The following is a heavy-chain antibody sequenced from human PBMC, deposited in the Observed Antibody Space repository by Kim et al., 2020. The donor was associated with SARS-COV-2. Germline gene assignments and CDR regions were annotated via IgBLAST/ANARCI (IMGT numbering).Heavy chain of an antibody. CDR1: GFTFSSYA. J-gene: IGHJ3*02. CDR2: ISYDGSNK. V-gene: IGHV3-30-3*01. D-gene: IGHD6-13*01. Sequence: GGSLRLSCAASGFTFSSYAMHWVRQAPGKGLEWVAVISYDGSNKYYADSVKGRFTISRDNSKNTLYLQMNSLRAEDTAVYYCARPTSEGSSWYGYAFDIWGQGTMVTVSS. CDR3: ARPTSEGSSWYGYAFDI.